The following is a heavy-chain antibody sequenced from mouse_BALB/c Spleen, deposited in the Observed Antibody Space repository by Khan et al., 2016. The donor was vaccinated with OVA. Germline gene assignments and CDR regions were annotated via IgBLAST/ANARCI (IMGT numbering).Heavy chain of an antibody. J-gene: IGHJ3*01. V-gene: IGHV2-9*02. CDR1: GFSLPSYG. Sequence: QVQLKQSGPGLVAPSQSLSITCTVSGFSLPSYGVPWVRQPPGKGLEWLGVLWAGGSTNYNSALMSRLSISKDNSKNQVFLKMNSLQTDDTAMYYCARPYYGSAWFAYWGQGTLVTVSA. CDR2: LWAGGST. D-gene: IGHD1-1*01. CDR3: ARPYYGSAWFAY.